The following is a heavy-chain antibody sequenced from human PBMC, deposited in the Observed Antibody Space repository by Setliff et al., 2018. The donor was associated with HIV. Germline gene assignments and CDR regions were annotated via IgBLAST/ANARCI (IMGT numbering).Heavy chain of an antibody. J-gene: IGHJ4*02. D-gene: IGHD3-9*01. Sequence: GGSLRLSCAASGFTFRSYEMNWVRQAPGKGLEWVSYISSSGSTIFYADSVKGRFTISRDNAKNSLYLQMNRLRAEDTAVYYCACPDVLTGLTDYWGQGTLVTVSS. CDR3: ACPDVLTGLTDY. V-gene: IGHV3-48*03. CDR2: ISSSGSTI. CDR1: GFTFRSYE.